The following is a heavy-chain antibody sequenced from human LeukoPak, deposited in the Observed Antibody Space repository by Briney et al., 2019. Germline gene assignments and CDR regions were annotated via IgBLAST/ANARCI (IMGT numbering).Heavy chain of an antibody. CDR2: INRDGSST. V-gene: IGHV3-74*01. D-gene: IGHD3-22*01. CDR3: AKDRTSGYDSSGYLFDY. J-gene: IGHJ4*02. Sequence: GGSLRLSCAASGFTLSSHWMYWVRQVPGKGLMWVSVINRDGSSTSYADFEKGRFTISRDNSKNTLYLQMNSLRAEDTAVYYCAKDRTSGYDSSGYLFDYWGQGTLVTVSS. CDR1: GFTLSSHW.